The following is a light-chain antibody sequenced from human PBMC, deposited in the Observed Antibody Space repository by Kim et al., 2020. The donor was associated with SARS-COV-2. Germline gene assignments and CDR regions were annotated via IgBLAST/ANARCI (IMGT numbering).Light chain of an antibody. J-gene: IGLJ2*01. CDR1: SIGSKS. Sequence: PGKPARITWGGRSIGSKSVHWYQREPGQDPVLVINYDSDRPSGSPGRCSGANSGNTATLTISRGEAGDEADYYCQVWDSSSDHRVVFGGGTQLTVL. CDR2: YDS. V-gene: IGLV3-21*04. CDR3: QVWDSSSDHRVV.